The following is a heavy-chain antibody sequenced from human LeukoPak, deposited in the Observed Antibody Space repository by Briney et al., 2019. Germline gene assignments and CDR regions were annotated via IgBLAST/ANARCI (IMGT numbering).Heavy chain of an antibody. V-gene: IGHV3-74*03. D-gene: IGHD4-23*01. CDR1: GFTISSFW. J-gene: IGHJ4*02. CDR2: INGDGSST. CDR3: AKGGTTVVDY. Sequence: GGSLRLSCGATGFTISSFWMHWARHAPGKGMVWVSRINGDGSSTTYADSVKGRFTISRDNAKNTLYLQMNSLRAEDTAVYYCAKGGTTVVDYWGQGTLVTVSS.